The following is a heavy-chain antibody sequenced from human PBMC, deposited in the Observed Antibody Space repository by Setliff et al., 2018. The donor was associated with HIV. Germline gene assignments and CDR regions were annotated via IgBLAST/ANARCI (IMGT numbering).Heavy chain of an antibody. D-gene: IGHD3-3*01. CDR3: AREREAWSAYDS. J-gene: IGHJ5*02. CDR1: GGSIRSHY. V-gene: IGHV4-59*11. CDR2: FYHNGNAY. Sequence: SETLSLTCTVSGGSIRSHYWSWIRQPPGKGLEWIGSFYHNGNAYYYNPSLKSRTTISLDTSSNQFSLKLSSVTAADTAVYHCAREREAWSAYDSWGQGTLVTVSS.